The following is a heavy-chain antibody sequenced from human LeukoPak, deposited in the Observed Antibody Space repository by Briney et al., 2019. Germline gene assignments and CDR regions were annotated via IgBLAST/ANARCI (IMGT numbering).Heavy chain of an antibody. D-gene: IGHD6-19*01. Sequence: ASVKVSCKVSGYTLTELSMHWVRRAPGKGLEWMGGFDPEDGETIYAQKFQGRVTMTEDTSTDTAYMELSSLRSEDTAVYYCATSSIAVAASVDYWGQGTLVTVSS. CDR1: GYTLTELS. J-gene: IGHJ4*02. CDR3: ATSSIAVAASVDY. V-gene: IGHV1-24*01. CDR2: FDPEDGET.